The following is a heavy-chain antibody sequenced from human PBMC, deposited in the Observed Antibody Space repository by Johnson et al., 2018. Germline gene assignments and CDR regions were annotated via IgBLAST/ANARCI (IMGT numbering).Heavy chain of an antibody. CDR2: SSASGGTI. V-gene: IGHV3-48*01. Sequence: VQLVESGGGLVKPGGSXRLSCAASGFTFSNAWMNWVRQAPGKGLEWVSYSSASGGTIYYADSVKGRFTISRDNARNSLYLQMNSLRADDTAFYYCARDSTYYYDSSGYYDHWGQGTLVTVSS. CDR3: ARDSTYYYDSSGYYDH. D-gene: IGHD3-22*01. CDR1: GFTFSNAW. J-gene: IGHJ4*02.